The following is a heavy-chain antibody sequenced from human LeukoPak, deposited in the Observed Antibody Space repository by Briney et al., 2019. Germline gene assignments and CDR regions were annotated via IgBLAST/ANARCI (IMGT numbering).Heavy chain of an antibody. V-gene: IGHV4-39*07. D-gene: IGHD1-26*01. Sequence: PSETLSLTCTVSGGSISGSSYYWGWIRQPPGKGLEWIGSIYYSGSTFYNPSLKSRVTISLDTSKNQFSLKVISVTAADTAVYFCARVIVGSSCDYWGQGTLVTVSS. CDR2: IYYSGST. CDR1: GGSISGSSYY. J-gene: IGHJ4*02. CDR3: ARVIVGSSCDY.